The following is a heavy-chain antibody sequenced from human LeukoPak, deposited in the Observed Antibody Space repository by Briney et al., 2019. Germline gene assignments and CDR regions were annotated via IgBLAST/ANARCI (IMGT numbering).Heavy chain of an antibody. CDR2: INPNSGGT. V-gene: IGHV1-2*02. D-gene: IGHD3-3*01. Sequence: ASVKVSCKASGYTFTGYYMHWVRQAPGQGLEWMGWINPNSGGTNYAQKFQGRVTMTRDTSISTAYMEPSRLRSDDTAVYYCARDLGDDFWSGYTYYFDYWGQGTLVTVSS. CDR1: GYTFTGYY. CDR3: ARDLGDDFWSGYTYYFDY. J-gene: IGHJ4*02.